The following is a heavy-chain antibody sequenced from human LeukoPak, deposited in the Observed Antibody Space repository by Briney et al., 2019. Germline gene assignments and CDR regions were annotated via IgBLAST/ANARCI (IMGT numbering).Heavy chain of an antibody. J-gene: IGHJ4*02. D-gene: IGHD3-22*01. CDR1: GFTFSSYA. Sequence: GVSLRLSCAASGFTFSSYAMHWVRQAPGKGLEWVAVISYDGSNKYYADSVKGRFTISRDNSKNTLYLQMNSLRAEDTAVYYCARGTVVVITTGYYFDYWGQGTLVTVSS. CDR3: ARGTVVVITTGYYFDY. V-gene: IGHV3-30-3*01. CDR2: ISYDGSNK.